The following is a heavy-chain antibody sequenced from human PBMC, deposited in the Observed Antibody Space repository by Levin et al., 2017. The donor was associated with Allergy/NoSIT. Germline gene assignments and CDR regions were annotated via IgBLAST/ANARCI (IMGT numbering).Heavy chain of an antibody. CDR1: GGSISSGSYY. J-gene: IGHJ4*02. CDR2: IYSSGSA. V-gene: IGHV4-61*02. D-gene: IGHD3-10*01. Sequence: LRLSCKVSGGSISSGSYYWSWIRQPAAKGLEWIGRIYSSGSANYNSSLKSRVTISVDTSKNQFSLKLSSVTAADTAVYYCARAEVGSEHWGQGTLVTVSS. CDR3: ARAEVGSEH.